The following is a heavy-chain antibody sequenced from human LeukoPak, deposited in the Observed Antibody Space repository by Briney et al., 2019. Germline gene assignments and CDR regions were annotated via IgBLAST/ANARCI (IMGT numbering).Heavy chain of an antibody. D-gene: IGHD3-10*01. Sequence: PSETLSLTCTVSGGSISSYYWSWIRQPPGKGLEWIGYIYYSGSTNYNPSLKSRVTISVDTSKNQFSLKLSSVTAADTAVYYCARAQNLYYYGSGAKMFNWFDPWGQGTLVTVSS. CDR1: GGSISSYY. CDR2: IYYSGST. CDR3: ARAQNLYYYGSGAKMFNWFDP. J-gene: IGHJ5*02. V-gene: IGHV4-59*01.